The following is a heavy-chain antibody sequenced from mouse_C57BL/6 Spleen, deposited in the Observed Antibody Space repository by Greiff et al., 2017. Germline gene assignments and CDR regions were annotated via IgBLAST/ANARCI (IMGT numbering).Heavy chain of an antibody. V-gene: IGHV1-85*01. CDR3: ARWFYYGNSYAMDY. J-gene: IGHJ4*01. CDR1: GYTFTSYD. Sequence: QVQLKQSGPELVKPGASVKLSCKASGYTFTSYDINWVKQRPGQGLEWIGWIYPRDGSTKYNEKFKGKATLTVDTSSSTAYMELHSLTSEDSAVYFCARWFYYGNSYAMDYWGQGTSVTVSS. CDR2: IYPRDGST. D-gene: IGHD2-1*01.